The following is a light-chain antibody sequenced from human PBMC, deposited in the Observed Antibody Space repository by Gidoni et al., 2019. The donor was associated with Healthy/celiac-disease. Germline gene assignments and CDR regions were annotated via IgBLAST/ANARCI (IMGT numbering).Light chain of an antibody. J-gene: IGKJ4*01. CDR3: QQYYSYPRLT. CDR1: QGISSY. V-gene: IGKV1-8*01. CDR2: AAS. Sequence: AIRLTQSPSSLSASTGDRVTITCRASQGISSYLAWYQQKPGKAPKLLIYAASTLQSGVPSRFSGSGSGTEFTLTISCLQSEDFATYNCQQYYSYPRLTFGGGTKVEIK.